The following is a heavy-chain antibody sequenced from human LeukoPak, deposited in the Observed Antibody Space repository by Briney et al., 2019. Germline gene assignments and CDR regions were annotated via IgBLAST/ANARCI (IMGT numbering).Heavy chain of an antibody. CDR2: MKQDGSRK. CDR3: ARDSGKYYIDY. Sequence: PGGSLRLSCEASGFTFSSYWMTWVRQAPGKGLEWVANMKQDGSRKYSVDFVEGRFTMSRDNAKNLLFLQVNSLRAEDTVVYYCARDSGKYYIDYWGQGTLVTASS. J-gene: IGHJ4*02. V-gene: IGHV3-7*04. CDR1: GFTFSSYW. D-gene: IGHD6-25*01.